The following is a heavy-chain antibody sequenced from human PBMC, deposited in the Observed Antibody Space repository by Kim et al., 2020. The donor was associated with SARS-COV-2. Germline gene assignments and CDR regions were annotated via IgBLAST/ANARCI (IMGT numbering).Heavy chain of an antibody. CDR2: ISSGSSYI. CDR1: GFTFSTYS. J-gene: IGHJ6*02. Sequence: GGSLRLSCAASGFTFSTYSMNWVRQAPGKGLEWVSSISSGSSYIYYADSVKGRFTISRDNAKNSLYLQMNSLRAEDTAVYYCAVLPDYSYYAMDVWGQGTTVTVSS. CDR3: AVLPDYSYYAMDV. V-gene: IGHV3-21*01.